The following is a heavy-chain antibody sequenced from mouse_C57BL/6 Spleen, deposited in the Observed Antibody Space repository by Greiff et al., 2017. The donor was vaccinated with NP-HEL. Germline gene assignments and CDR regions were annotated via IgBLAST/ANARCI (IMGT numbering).Heavy chain of an antibody. V-gene: IGHV5-4*01. D-gene: IGHD4-1*01. J-gene: IGHJ3*01. CDR3: ASRTGTWFAY. CDR2: ISDGGSYT. CDR1: GFTFSSYA. Sequence: EVQGVESGGGLVKPGGSLKLSCAASGFTFSSYAMSWVRQTPEKRLEWVATISDGGSYTYYPDNVKGRFTISRDNAKHNLYLQMSHLKSEDTAMYYCASRTGTWFAYWGQGTLVTVSA.